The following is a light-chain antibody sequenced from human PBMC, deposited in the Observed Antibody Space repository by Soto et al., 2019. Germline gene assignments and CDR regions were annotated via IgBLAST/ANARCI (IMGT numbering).Light chain of an antibody. CDR2: AAS. CDR3: QQLKSYPIT. J-gene: IGKJ5*01. Sequence: GDRVTITCRASQSMSSLWGWYQQKPGKSPKLLIYAASSLQSGVPSRFSGSGSGTDFTLTISSLQPEDFATYYCQQLKSYPITFGQGTRLEI. V-gene: IGKV1-5*01. CDR1: QSMSSL.